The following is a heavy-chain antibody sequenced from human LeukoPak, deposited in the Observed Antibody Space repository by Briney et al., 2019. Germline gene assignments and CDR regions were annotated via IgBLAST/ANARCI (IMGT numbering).Heavy chain of an antibody. Sequence: GGSLRLSCAGSGFTFSRSWMTWVRQAAGKGLERVASINQDGSVEHYMDSVKGRFTISRDNAENSLYLQMNSLRAEDTAVYYCAKLLGDVTTFDYWGQGTLVTVSS. D-gene: IGHD4-11*01. J-gene: IGHJ4*02. CDR1: GFTFSRSW. CDR2: INQDGSVE. V-gene: IGHV3-7*01. CDR3: AKLLGDVTTFDY.